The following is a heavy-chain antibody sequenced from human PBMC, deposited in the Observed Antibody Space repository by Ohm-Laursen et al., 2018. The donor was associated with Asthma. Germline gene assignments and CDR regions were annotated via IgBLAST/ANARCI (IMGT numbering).Heavy chain of an antibody. J-gene: IGHJ4*02. V-gene: IGHV1-69*13. Sequence: SVKVSCKASGGTFSSYAISWVRQAPGQGLEWMGGIIPIFGTANYAQKFQGRVTITADESTSTAYMELSSLRSEDTAVYYCARGDIAVAGRPDYWGQGTLVTVSS. CDR2: IIPIFGTA. D-gene: IGHD6-19*01. CDR3: ARGDIAVAGRPDY. CDR1: GGTFSSYA.